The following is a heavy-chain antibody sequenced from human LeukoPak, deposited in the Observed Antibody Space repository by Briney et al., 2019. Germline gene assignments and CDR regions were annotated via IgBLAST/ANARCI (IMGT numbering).Heavy chain of an antibody. CDR2: IYYSGST. V-gene: IGHV4-59*01. CDR1: GGSISSYY. J-gene: IGHJ4*02. D-gene: IGHD3-10*01. CDR3: ARVGVGVLLWFGEFDY. Sequence: SETLSLTCTVSGGSISSYYWSWIRQPPGKGLEWIGYIYYSGSTNYNPSLKSRVTISVDTSKNQFSLKLSSVTAADTAVYYCARVGVGVLLWFGEFDYWGQGTLVTVSS.